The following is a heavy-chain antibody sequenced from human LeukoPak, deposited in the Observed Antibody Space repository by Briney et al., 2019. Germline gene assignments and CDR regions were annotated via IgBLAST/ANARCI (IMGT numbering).Heavy chain of an antibody. D-gene: IGHD2-2*01. CDR1: GYTFTNYY. Sequence: ASVKVSCKASGYTFTNYYIHWVRQAPGQGLEWMGIITPSGGSTNYAQKFQGRVTMTRDTSTSTVYMELNSLRSEDTAVYYCARLGVPTAIVYFDYWGQGTLVTVSS. CDR2: ITPSGGST. V-gene: IGHV1-46*01. CDR3: ARLGVPTAIVYFDY. J-gene: IGHJ4*02.